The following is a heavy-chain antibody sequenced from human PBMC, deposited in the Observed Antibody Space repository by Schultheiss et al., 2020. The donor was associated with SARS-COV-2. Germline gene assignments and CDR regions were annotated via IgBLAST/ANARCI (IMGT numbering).Heavy chain of an antibody. V-gene: IGHV4-31*03. D-gene: IGHD4-17*01. J-gene: IGHJ6*02. CDR2: IYYSGST. CDR3: ARGTIGTTGATGGMDV. CDR1: GGSISSGGYY. Sequence: SETLSLTCTVSGGSISSGGYYWSWIRQHPGKGLEWIGYIYYSGSTNYNPSLKSRVTISVDTSKNQFSLKLSSVTAADTAVYYCARGTIGTTGATGGMDVWGQGTTVTVSS.